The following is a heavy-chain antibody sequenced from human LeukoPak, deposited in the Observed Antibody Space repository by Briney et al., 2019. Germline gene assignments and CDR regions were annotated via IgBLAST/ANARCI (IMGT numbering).Heavy chain of an antibody. D-gene: IGHD3-10*01. CDR3: ARATMVRGVNNYYYYGMDV. Sequence: ASVKVSCKASGGTFSSYAISWVRQAPGQGLEWMGGIIPIFGTANYAQKFQGRVTITADKSTSTAYMELSSLRSEDTAVYYCARATMVRGVNNYYYYGMDVWGQGTTVTVSS. J-gene: IGHJ6*02. V-gene: IGHV1-69*06. CDR2: IIPIFGTA. CDR1: GGTFSSYA.